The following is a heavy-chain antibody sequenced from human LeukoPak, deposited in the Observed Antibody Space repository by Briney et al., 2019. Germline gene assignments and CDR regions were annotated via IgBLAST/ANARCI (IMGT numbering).Heavy chain of an antibody. V-gene: IGHV3-74*01. CDR2: INSVGSST. J-gene: IGHJ6*02. Sequence: GGSLRLSCAASGFTFSSYWMHWVRQAPGKGLVWVSRINSVGSSTSYADSVKGRFTISRDNAKNTLYLQMNSLRAEDTAVYYCAREEGSDYGDYFYGMDVWGQGTTVTVSS. CDR1: GFTFSSYW. D-gene: IGHD4-17*01. CDR3: AREEGSDYGDYFYGMDV.